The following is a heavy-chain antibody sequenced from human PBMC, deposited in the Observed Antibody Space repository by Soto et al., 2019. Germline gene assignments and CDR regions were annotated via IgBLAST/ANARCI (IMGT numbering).Heavy chain of an antibody. Sequence: ASVKVSCKASGYTFTSYGISWVRQAPGQGLEWMGWISAYNGNTNYAQKLQGRVTMTTDTSTSTAYMELRSLRSDDTAVYYCARGYCSSTSCYLGNWFDPCCQGTLVTVSS. J-gene: IGHJ5*02. V-gene: IGHV1-18*01. CDR3: ARGYCSSTSCYLGNWFDP. CDR2: ISAYNGNT. CDR1: GYTFTSYG. D-gene: IGHD2-2*01.